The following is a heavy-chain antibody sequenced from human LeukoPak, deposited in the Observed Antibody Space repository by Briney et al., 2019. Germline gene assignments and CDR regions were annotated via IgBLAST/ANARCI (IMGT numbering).Heavy chain of an antibody. CDR2: ISAYNGKT. D-gene: IGHD7-27*01. Sequence: GASVKVSCKASGYTFTSYGISWVRQAPGQGLEWMGWISAYNGKTDCAQKFQGRVTMTTDTSTSTAYMELRSLRSDDTAVYYCARWGPIDLWTDYWGQGTRVTVSS. CDR3: ARWGPIDLWTDY. V-gene: IGHV1-18*01. J-gene: IGHJ4*02. CDR1: GYTFTSYG.